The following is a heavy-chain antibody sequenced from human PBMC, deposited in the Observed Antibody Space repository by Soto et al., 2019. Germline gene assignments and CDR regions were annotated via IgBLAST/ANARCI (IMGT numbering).Heavy chain of an antibody. D-gene: IGHD1-7*01. CDR2: ISYDGSNN. CDR3: ARDFGKLELLGLGPHSYNHYYAMDL. Sequence: QVQLVESGGGVVQPGRSLRLSCAASGFTFNAYAMHWLRQAPGKGLEWVALISYDGSNNYYADSVKGRFTISRDNFKNTLFLEMNSLRAEDTALYFCARDFGKLELLGLGPHSYNHYYAMDLWGQGTTVTVSS. J-gene: IGHJ6*02. CDR1: GFTFNAYA. V-gene: IGHV3-30-3*01.